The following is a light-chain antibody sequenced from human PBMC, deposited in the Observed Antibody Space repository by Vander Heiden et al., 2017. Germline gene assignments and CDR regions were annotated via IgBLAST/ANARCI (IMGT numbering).Light chain of an antibody. CDR1: QGISSY. CDR3: QQCYSIPLT. CDR2: AAS. V-gene: IGKV1D-8*01. Sequence: IWMTQSPSLLSASTGDRVTINWRVSQGISSYLTWYQQKPGKAPKLLIYAASILQSGVPSRFSGSGSGTDFTLTLSCLQPEDFATYYCQQCYSIPLTFGRGTKVEIK. J-gene: IGKJ4*01.